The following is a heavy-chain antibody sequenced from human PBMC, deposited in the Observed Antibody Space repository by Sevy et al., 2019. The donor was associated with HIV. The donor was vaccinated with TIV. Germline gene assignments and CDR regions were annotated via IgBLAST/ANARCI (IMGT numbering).Heavy chain of an antibody. J-gene: IGHJ6*02. CDR1: GGTFSNYA. CDR3: AGSYFDSSGYSPLYYYGMDV. D-gene: IGHD3-22*01. Sequence: ASVKVSCKASGGTFSNYAISWVRQAPGQGLEWMGGFIPMFDTANYAQKFQGKVTLTADGSTTTAYMELGSLRSDDTAVYYCAGSYFDSSGYSPLYYYGMDVWGQGPRSPSP. CDR2: FIPMFDTA. V-gene: IGHV1-69*13.